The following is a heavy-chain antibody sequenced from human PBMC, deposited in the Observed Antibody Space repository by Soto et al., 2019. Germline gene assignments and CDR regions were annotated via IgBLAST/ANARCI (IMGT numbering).Heavy chain of an antibody. CDR3: AKDAGSGYGSHCFDS. V-gene: IGHV3-23*01. Sequence: EVQLLDSGGGLVQPGGSLRLSCVASGFSFRSYAMSWVRQAPGQGLEWVSAVSGSGDTTFFVDSGKGRFTVSRDNSKNILDRDMSCLRAEDTAVYYCAKDAGSGYGSHCFDSWGQGTLVTVSS. D-gene: IGHD5-12*01. CDR2: VSGSGDTT. CDR1: GFSFRSYA. J-gene: IGHJ4*02.